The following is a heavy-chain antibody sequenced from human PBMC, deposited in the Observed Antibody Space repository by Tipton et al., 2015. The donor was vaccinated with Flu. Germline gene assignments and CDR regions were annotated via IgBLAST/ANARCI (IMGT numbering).Heavy chain of an antibody. D-gene: IGHD2-2*01. J-gene: IGHJ6*02. CDR3: AKVRCSSTSCYSNYYYGMDV. Sequence: TLSLTCAVYGGSLRGYYWSWIRQTPEQGLEWIGEIDYYGTTHYNPSLKSRVTISVDTSKSQFSLNMGSVAAADTAVYYCAKVRCSSTSCYSNYYYGMDVWGQGTTVTVSS. V-gene: IGHV4-34*01. CDR2: IDYYGTT. CDR1: GGSLRGYY.